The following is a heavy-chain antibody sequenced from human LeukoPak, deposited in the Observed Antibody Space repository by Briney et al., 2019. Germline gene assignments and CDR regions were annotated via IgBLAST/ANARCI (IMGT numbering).Heavy chain of an antibody. J-gene: IGHJ4*02. CDR1: GFTFDDYG. Sequence: GGSLRLSCAASGFTFDDYGMSWVRQAPGKGLEWVSGINWNGGSTGYADSAKGRFTISRDNAKNSLYLQMNSLRAEDTALYYCARDFYRSAKYYYDSSGYYPFDYWGQGTLVTVSS. D-gene: IGHD3-22*01. CDR2: INWNGGST. V-gene: IGHV3-20*04. CDR3: ARDFYRSAKYYYDSSGYYPFDY.